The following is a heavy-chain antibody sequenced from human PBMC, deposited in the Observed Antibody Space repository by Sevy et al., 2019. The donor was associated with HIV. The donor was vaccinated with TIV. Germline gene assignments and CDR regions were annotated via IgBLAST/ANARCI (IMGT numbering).Heavy chain of an antibody. V-gene: IGHV3-15*01. D-gene: IGHD2-21*01. Sequence: GGSLRLSCAASGFTFSNVWMSWVRQAPGKGLEWVGHIKSKTDGGTTDYAAPVKGRFAISRDDSKNMLYLQMNSLKTDDTAVYYCTTGGSILKYWGPGTLVTVSS. CDR1: GFTFSNVW. CDR2: IKSKTDGGTT. CDR3: TTGGSILKY. J-gene: IGHJ4*02.